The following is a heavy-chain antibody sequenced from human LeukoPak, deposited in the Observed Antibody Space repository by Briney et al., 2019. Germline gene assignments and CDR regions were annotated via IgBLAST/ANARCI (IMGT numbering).Heavy chain of an antibody. CDR2: LSPDGRSS. D-gene: IGHD5-18*01. Sequence: GGSLRLSCAASGFTFSTYWMHWVRQAPGKGLVWVSRLSPDGRSSVYADSVKGRFTVSRDNAKNPLYLQMNSLRVEDTAVYYCARGWGYAKVDYWGQGTLVTVSS. J-gene: IGHJ4*02. CDR1: GFTFSTYW. V-gene: IGHV3-74*01. CDR3: ARGWGYAKVDY.